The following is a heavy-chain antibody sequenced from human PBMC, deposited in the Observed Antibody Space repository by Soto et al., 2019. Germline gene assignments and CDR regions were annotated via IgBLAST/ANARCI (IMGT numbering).Heavy chain of an antibody. D-gene: IGHD6-19*01. CDR3: ARAVAGTKYLRGWFDP. Sequence: SQTLSLTCAISGDSVSSNSAAWNWIRQSPSRGLEWLGRTYYRSKWYNDYAVSVKSRITINPDTSKNQFSLQLNSVTPEDTAVYYCARAVAGTKYLRGWFDPRGPGTLVTVSS. V-gene: IGHV6-1*01. J-gene: IGHJ5*02. CDR1: GDSVSSNSAA. CDR2: TYYRSKWYN.